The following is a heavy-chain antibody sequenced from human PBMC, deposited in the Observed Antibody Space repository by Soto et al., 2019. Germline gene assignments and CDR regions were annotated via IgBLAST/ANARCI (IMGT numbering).Heavy chain of an antibody. CDR3: AKDSDFGVPDY. Sequence: EVQLLESGGGLVQPGGSLRLSCVASGLTFSSYAMSWVRQAPGKGLEWVSAISGSGGTTFYADSVKGRFTISRDNSKNTLYLQMNSLSAEDTAVYYCAKDSDFGVPDYWGQGTLVSVSS. CDR2: ISGSGGTT. J-gene: IGHJ4*02. V-gene: IGHV3-23*01. CDR1: GLTFSSYA. D-gene: IGHD3-3*01.